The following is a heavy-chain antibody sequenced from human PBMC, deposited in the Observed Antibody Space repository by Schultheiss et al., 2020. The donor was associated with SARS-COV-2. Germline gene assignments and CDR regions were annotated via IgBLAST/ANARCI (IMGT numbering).Heavy chain of an antibody. CDR2: IKSKTDGGTT. V-gene: IGHV3-15*01. J-gene: IGHJ6*02. CDR1: GFTFSSYS. D-gene: IGHD1-26*01. Sequence: GGSLRLSCAASGFTFSSYSMNWVRQAPGKGLEWVGRIKSKTDGGTTDYAAPVKGRFTISRDNSKNTLYLQMNSLKTEDTAVYYCTTDPLGWVGAIRRYYYYGMDVWGQGTTVTVSS. CDR3: TTDPLGWVGAIRRYYYYGMDV.